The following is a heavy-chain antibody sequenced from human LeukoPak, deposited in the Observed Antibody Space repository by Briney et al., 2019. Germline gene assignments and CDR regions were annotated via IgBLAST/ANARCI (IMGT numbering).Heavy chain of an antibody. CDR1: VFTFSSYA. CDR2: ISGSGGST. CDR3: AKSPPASWAYYFDY. Sequence: PGGALGLSCVDPVFTFSSYAMTCVRQALGKGLEWVSHISGSGGSTNYADSVKGRFTISRDNSKNTLYLQMNSLRAEDTAVFYCAKSPPASWAYYFDYWGHGTLVTVSS. J-gene: IGHJ4*01. D-gene: IGHD3-16*01. V-gene: IGHV3-23*01.